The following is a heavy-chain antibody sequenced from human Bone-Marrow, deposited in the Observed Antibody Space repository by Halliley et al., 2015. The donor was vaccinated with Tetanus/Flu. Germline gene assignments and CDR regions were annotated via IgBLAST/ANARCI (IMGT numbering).Heavy chain of an antibody. Sequence: CAASGFTINNYAMHWVRQAPGKGLEWVAIISYDGSTKYYADSVKGRFTTSRDNSKNTLYLQMNSLSVEDTAVYYCAREPVAYGPEAIAVFDRWAQGTLVTVSS. CDR1: GFTINNYA. D-gene: IGHD6-19*01. CDR3: AREPVAYGPEAIAVFDR. CDR2: ISYDGSTK. V-gene: IGHV3-30-3*01. J-gene: IGHJ5*02.